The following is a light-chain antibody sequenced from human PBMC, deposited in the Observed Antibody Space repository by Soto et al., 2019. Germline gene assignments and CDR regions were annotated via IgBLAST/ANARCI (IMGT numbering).Light chain of an antibody. V-gene: IGLV2-23*01. J-gene: IGLJ2*01. Sequence: SALTQPASVSGSPGQSITISCTGTSSDVGSYNLVSWYQQHPGKAPKLMIYEGSKRPSGVFNRFSGSKSGNTASLTISGLQAEDEADYYCCSYAGSSTYVVFGGGTKLTVL. CDR3: CSYAGSSTYVV. CDR2: EGS. CDR1: SSDVGSYNL.